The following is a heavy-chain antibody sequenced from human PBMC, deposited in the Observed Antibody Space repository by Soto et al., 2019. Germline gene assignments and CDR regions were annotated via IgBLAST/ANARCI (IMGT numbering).Heavy chain of an antibody. CDR2: IYSGGYT. Sequence: GGSLSLSCAVSGFTVSNNYMSWVRQAPGKGLEGVSVIYSGGYTAYGGSVKGRLTISRDNSKNTLYLQMNSLRAEDTAVYYCARDTKGSTPLVTNGDYWGQGTLVTVSS. CDR3: ARDTKGSTPLVTNGDY. J-gene: IGHJ4*02. V-gene: IGHV3-53*05. CDR1: GFTVSNNY. D-gene: IGHD2-8*01.